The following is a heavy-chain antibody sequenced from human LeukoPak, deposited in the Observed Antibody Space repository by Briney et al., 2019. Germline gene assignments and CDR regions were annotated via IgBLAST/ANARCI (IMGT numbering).Heavy chain of an antibody. CDR1: GITFSRFW. Sequence: GGSLRLSCAASGITFSRFWMSWVRQAPGKGLQWVANINQDGSEKHYVDSVKGRFTISRDNTKNSLYLQMNSLRAEDTAVFYCARDQYDTWSRRGNFDSWGQGTLVIVSS. V-gene: IGHV3-7*03. D-gene: IGHD3-3*01. CDR3: ARDQYDTWSRRGNFDS. CDR2: INQDGSEK. J-gene: IGHJ4*02.